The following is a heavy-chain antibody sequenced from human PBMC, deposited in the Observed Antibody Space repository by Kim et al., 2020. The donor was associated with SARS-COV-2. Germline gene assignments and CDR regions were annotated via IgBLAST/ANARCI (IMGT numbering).Heavy chain of an antibody. Sequence: GGSLRLSCAASGFTFDDYTMHWVRQAPGKGLEWVSLISWDGGSTYYADSVKGRFTISRDNSKNSLYLQMNSLRTEDTALYYCAKDIFSSRSSTSETDWIWGQGTMVTVSS. CDR3: AKDIFSSRSSTSETDWI. J-gene: IGHJ3*01. V-gene: IGHV3-43*01. D-gene: IGHD2-2*01. CDR1: GFTFDDYT. CDR2: ISWDGGST.